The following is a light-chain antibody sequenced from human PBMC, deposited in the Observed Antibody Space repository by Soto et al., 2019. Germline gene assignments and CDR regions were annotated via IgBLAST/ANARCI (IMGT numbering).Light chain of an antibody. Sequence: CRASQSVSSYLAWYQQKPGQAPRLLIYDASNRATGIPARFSGIGSGKDFIRASCGVAPEELTVYSGQPLRNRRWFGQGTKVDIK. CDR1: QSVSSY. CDR2: DAS. CDR3: QPLRNRRW. J-gene: IGKJ1*01. V-gene: IGKV3-11*01.